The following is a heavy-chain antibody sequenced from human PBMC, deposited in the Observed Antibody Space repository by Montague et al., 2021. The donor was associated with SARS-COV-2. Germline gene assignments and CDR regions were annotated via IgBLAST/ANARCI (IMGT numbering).Heavy chain of an antibody. Sequence: CAISGDSVPSNSAAWNWIRQSPSRGLEWLGRTYYRSKWYNDYAVSVKSRITINPDTSKNQFSLKLSSVTAADTAVYYCARGLKWGFLGGYYYYMDVWGKGTTVTVSS. CDR3: ARGLKWGFLGGYYYYMDV. CDR1: GDSVPSNSAA. J-gene: IGHJ6*03. D-gene: IGHD3-3*01. CDR2: TYYRSKWYN. V-gene: IGHV6-1*01.